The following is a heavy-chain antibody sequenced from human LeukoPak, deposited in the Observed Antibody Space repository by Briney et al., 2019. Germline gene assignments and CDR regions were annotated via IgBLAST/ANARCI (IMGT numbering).Heavy chain of an antibody. CDR3: ARDQEGFDY. J-gene: IGHJ4*02. Sequence: GASVKVSCKASVYIFTSNYIHWVRQAPGQGLEWMGMIYPRDGSTSYAQRFQDRVTVTRDTSTSTVHMELSGLRSEDTAVYYCARDQEGFDYWGQGTQVTVSS. CDR2: IYPRDGST. V-gene: IGHV1-46*01. CDR1: VYIFTSNY.